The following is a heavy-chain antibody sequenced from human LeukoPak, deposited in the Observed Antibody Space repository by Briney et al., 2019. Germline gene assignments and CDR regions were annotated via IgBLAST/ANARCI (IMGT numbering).Heavy chain of an antibody. D-gene: IGHD7-27*01. CDR3: ASGGPTGATFDY. V-gene: IGHV3-7*01. CDR1: GFTFSSYW. CDR2: MKQDGSEK. J-gene: IGHJ4*02. Sequence: PGRSLRLSCAASGFTFSSYWMSWVRQAPGKGLEWVANMKQDGSEKYYVDSVKGRFTISRDNAKNSLYLQMNSLRAEDTAVYYCASGGPTGATFDYWGQGTLVTVSS.